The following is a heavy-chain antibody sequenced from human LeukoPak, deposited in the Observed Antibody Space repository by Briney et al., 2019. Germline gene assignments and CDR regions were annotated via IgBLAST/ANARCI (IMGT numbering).Heavy chain of an antibody. CDR2: IYYSGST. Sequence: SETLSLTRTVSGGSISSYYWSWIRQPPGKGLEWIGYIYYSGSTNYNPSLKSRVTISIDTSKNQFSLRLSSVTAADTAVYYCARGAAGYSYGWGQGTLVTVSS. CDR1: GGSISSYY. V-gene: IGHV4-59*01. CDR3: ARGAAGYSYG. J-gene: IGHJ4*02. D-gene: IGHD5-18*01.